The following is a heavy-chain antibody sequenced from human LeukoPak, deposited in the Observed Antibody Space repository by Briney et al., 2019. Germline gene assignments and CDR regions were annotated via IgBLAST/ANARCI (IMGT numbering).Heavy chain of an antibody. D-gene: IGHD6-19*01. CDR1: GYTFTGYY. Sequence: ASXKVSCKASGYTFTGYYMHWVRQAPGQGLGWMGRINPNSGGTNYAQKFQGRGTINRDKASRTDYMELSRLRSDDTAVYYCARVSSGWYEEFDYWGQGTLVTVSS. J-gene: IGHJ4*02. CDR2: INPNSGGT. V-gene: IGHV1-2*06. CDR3: ARVSSGWYEEFDY.